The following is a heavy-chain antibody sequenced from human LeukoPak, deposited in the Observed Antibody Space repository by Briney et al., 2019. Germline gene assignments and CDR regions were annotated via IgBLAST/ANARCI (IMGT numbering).Heavy chain of an antibody. CDR2: IYTSGST. V-gene: IGHV4-4*09. Sequence: PSETLSLTCTVSGGSISSYYWSWIRQPPGKGLEWIGYIYTSGSTNYNPSLKSRVTISVDTSKNQFSLKLSSVTAADTAVYYCARHITGADYSNYVDPYYYYYMDVWGKGTTVTVSS. CDR1: GGSISSYY. J-gene: IGHJ6*03. CDR3: ARHITGADYSNYVDPYYYYYMDV. D-gene: IGHD4-11*01.